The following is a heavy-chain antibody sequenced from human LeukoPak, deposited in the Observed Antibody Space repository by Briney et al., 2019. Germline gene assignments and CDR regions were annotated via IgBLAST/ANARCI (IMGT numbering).Heavy chain of an antibody. CDR1: GFTLSTYW. CDR2: IKQDGSRT. CDR3: ARETPDSSGWD. J-gene: IGHJ4*02. D-gene: IGHD6-19*01. Sequence: GGSLRLSCAASGFTLSTYWMSWVRQAPGKGLEWVANIKQDGSRTYYVDSVKGRFTISRDDAKNSLYLQMNSLRSEDTAVYYCARETPDSSGWDWGQGTLVTVSS. V-gene: IGHV3-7*01.